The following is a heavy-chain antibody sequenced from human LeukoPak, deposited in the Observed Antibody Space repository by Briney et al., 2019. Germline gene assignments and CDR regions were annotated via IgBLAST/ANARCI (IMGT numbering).Heavy chain of an antibody. V-gene: IGHV3-23*01. CDR1: GSTSNSYA. Sequence: GGSLRLSCAASGSTSNSYAMSWVRQAPGKGLEWVSAIVGDSVTFYTDSVKGRFTISRDNSKNTLYLQMNSLRAEDTAIYYCAKGSAQWELYDYWGQGTLVTVSS. CDR2: IVGDSVT. D-gene: IGHD4-23*01. CDR3: AKGSAQWELYDY. J-gene: IGHJ4*02.